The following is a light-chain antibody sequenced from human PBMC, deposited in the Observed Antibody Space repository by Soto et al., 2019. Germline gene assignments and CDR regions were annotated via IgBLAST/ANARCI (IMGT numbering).Light chain of an antibody. CDR3: QQLNSYPSIT. CDR1: QSVSSN. Sequence: DIVMTQSPATLSVSPGERATLSCRASQSVSSNLAWYQQKPGQAPRLLIYGASTRATGIPARFSGSGSGTEFTLTISSLQPEDFATYYCQQLNSYPSITFGQGTRREI. J-gene: IGKJ5*01. V-gene: IGKV3-15*01. CDR2: GAS.